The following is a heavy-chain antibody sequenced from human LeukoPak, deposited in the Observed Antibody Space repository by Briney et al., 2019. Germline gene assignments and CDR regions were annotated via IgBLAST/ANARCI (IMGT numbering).Heavy chain of an antibody. CDR1: GGSISSYY. CDR2: IYTSGST. J-gene: IGHJ4*02. V-gene: IGHV4-4*07. CDR3: ALLYDCVWGSYLDY. Sequence: SETLSLTCTVSGGSISSYYWSWIRQPAGKGLEWIGRIYTSGSTNYNPSLKSRVTMSVDTSKNQFSLKLSSVTAADTAVYHCALLYDCVWGSYLDYWGQGTLVTVSS. D-gene: IGHD3-16*02.